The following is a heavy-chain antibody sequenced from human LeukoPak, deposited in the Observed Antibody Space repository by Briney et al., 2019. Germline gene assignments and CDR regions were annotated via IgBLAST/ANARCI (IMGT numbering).Heavy chain of an antibody. CDR1: GGSISSYY. J-gene: IGHJ5*02. V-gene: IGHV4-59*01. D-gene: IGHD4-11*01. CDR3: ARDSIMTTVIRNWFDP. CDR2: IYYSGST. Sequence: SETLSLTCTVSGGSISSYYWSWIRQPPGKGLEWIGYIYYSGSTNYNPSLKSRVTISVDTSKNQFSLKLSSVTAADTAVYYCARDSIMTTVIRNWFDPWGQGTLVTVSS.